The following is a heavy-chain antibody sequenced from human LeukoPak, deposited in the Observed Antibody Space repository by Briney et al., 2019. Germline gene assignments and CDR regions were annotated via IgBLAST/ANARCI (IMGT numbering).Heavy chain of an antibody. D-gene: IGHD3-3*01. CDR3: ARDATYYDFWSGYSPNWFDP. CDR1: GGSLSGYY. CDR2: IYTSGST. V-gene: IGHV4-4*07. Sequence: SETLSLTCTVSGGSLSGYYWSWIRQPAGQGLEWIGRIYTSGSTNYNPSLTSRVTMSVDTSKNQFSLKLSSVTAVDTAVYYCARDATYYDFWSGYSPNWFDPWGQGTLVTVSS. J-gene: IGHJ5*02.